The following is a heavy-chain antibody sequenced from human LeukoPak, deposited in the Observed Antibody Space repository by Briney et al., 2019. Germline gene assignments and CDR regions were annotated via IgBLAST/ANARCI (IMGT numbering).Heavy chain of an antibody. V-gene: IGHV4-39*07. CDR1: GGSISSSSYY. CDR3: ARTPLMIVVEITSNWYFDL. CDR2: IYYSGST. Sequence: SETLSLTCTVSGGSISSSSYYWGWIRQPPGKGLEWIGSIYYSGSTYYNPSLKSRVTISVDTSKNQFSLKLSSVTAADTAVYYCARTPLMIVVEITSNWYFDLWGRGTLVTVSS. J-gene: IGHJ2*01. D-gene: IGHD3-22*01.